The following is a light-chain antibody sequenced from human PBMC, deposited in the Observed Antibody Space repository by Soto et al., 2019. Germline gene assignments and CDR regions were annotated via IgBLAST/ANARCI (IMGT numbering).Light chain of an antibody. CDR2: KAS. J-gene: IGKJ4*01. Sequence: DIQMTQSPSTLPASVGDRVTITCRASQSISTWLAWYQQKPGKAPNLLIYKASYLASGVPSRFSGGGSGTEFTLTISSLQPDDFATYYCQQYNSSPLTFGGGTKVDIK. V-gene: IGKV1-5*03. CDR1: QSISTW. CDR3: QQYNSSPLT.